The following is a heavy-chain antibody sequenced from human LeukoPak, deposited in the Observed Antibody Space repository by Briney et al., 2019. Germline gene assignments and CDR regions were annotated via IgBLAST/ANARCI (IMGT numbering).Heavy chain of an antibody. D-gene: IGHD2-21*02. CDR1: EGTFSSYA. CDR3: ARVSGDLPQYYFDY. CDR2: IIPIFGTA. V-gene: IGHV1-69*13. J-gene: IGHJ4*02. Sequence: SVKVSCKASEGTFSSYAISWVRQAPGQGLEWMGGIIPIFGTANYAQKFQGRVTITADESTSTACMELSSLRSEDTAVYYCARVSGDLPQYYFDYWGQGTLVTVSS.